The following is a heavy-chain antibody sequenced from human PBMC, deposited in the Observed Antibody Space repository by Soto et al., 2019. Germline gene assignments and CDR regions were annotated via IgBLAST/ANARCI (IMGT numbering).Heavy chain of an antibody. Sequence: SGPELGNPKQSLTLNCTFSGFSLSNSGVGVGWIRQPPGKALEWLALIYWDDDKRYSPSLKSRLTITKDTSKNQVVLTMTNMDPVDTATYYCARFTIFGVVTVPLYYMDVWGKGTTVTVSS. D-gene: IGHD3-3*01. CDR3: ARFTIFGVVTVPLYYMDV. V-gene: IGHV2-5*02. J-gene: IGHJ6*03. CDR1: GFSLSNSGVG. CDR2: IYWDDDK.